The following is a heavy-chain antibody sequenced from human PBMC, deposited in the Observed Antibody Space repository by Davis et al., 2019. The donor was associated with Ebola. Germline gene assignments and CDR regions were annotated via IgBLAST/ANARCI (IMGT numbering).Heavy chain of an antibody. J-gene: IGHJ3*02. CDR1: GFSFSRFV. CDR3: ARDLAVGGTRPNAFDI. CDR2: IFGVSNT. Sequence: PGGSLRLSCEVSGFSFSRFVMHWVRQAPGKGLEWVSIIFGVSNTYYADSVKGRFTISRDNSENTLFLQMNSLRAEDTAVYYCARDLAVGGTRPNAFDIWGQGTVVTVS. D-gene: IGHD1-26*01. V-gene: IGHV3-53*01.